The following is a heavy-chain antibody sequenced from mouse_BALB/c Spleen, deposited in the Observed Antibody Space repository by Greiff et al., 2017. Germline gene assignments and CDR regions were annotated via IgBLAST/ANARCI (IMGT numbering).Heavy chain of an antibody. D-gene: IGHD2-1*01. CDR3: ARGGIYYGNYVYFDV. CDR2: INPSTGYT. V-gene: IGHV1-7*01. CDR1: GYTFTSYW. Sequence: VQLQQSGAELAKPGASVKMSCKASGYTFTSYWMHWVKQRPGQGLEWIGYINPSTGYTEYNQKFKDKATLTADKSSSTAYMQLSSLTSADSAVYYCARGGIYYGNYVYFDVGGAGTTVTVSS. J-gene: IGHJ1*01.